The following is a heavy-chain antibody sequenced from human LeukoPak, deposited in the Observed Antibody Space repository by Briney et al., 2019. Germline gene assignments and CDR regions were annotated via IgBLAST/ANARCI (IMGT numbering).Heavy chain of an antibody. Sequence: GGSLRLSCAASGFTVSSSYMSWVRQAPGKGLEWVSVIYSGGSTYYADSVKGRFTISRDNSKNTLYLQMNSLRAEDTAVYYCARWGTVSYFDYWGQGTLVTVSS. J-gene: IGHJ4*02. CDR3: ARWGTVSYFDY. V-gene: IGHV3-66*02. CDR1: GFTVSSSY. D-gene: IGHD4-17*01. CDR2: IYSGGST.